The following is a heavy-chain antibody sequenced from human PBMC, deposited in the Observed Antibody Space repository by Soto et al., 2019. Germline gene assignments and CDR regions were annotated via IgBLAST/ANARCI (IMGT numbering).Heavy chain of an antibody. D-gene: IGHD4-17*01. CDR2: VFYTGST. CDR1: GGSMSNNY. Sequence: QVHLQESGPGLVKPPETLSLFCNVSGGSMSNNYWTWIRQAPGKGLEWIGYVFYTGSTNYNPSLKSRVSISVDTSKKYFSLRLNSVTAADTAVYYCARSLTVTRFDQWGQVTRVTVS. CDR3: ARSLTVTRFDQ. J-gene: IGHJ4*02. V-gene: IGHV4-59*01.